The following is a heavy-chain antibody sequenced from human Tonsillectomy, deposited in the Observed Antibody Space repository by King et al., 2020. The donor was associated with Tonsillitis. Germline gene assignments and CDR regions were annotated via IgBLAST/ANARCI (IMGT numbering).Heavy chain of an antibody. CDR3: ARGYSSGWYDVMDV. D-gene: IGHD6-19*01. CDR1: GGSIXSYY. V-gene: IGHV4-4*07. J-gene: IGHJ6*02. Sequence: VQLQESGPXXVXPXXTXXLTCXVSGGSIXSYYWTWXXQPAGKGLEWIGRIYTSGSTNYNPSLKSRVTMSVDTSKNQFSLKLSSVTAADTALYYCARGYSSGWYDVMDVWGQGTTVTVSS. CDR2: IYTSGST.